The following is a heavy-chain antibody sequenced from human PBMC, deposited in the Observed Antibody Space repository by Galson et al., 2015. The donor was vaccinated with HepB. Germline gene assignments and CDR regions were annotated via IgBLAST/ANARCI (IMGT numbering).Heavy chain of an antibody. CDR3: ARDTGDEIGGGNFDY. CDR2: IIPIFGTA. Sequence: SVKVSCKASGGTFSSYAISWVRQAPGQGLEWMGGIIPIFGTANYAQKFQGRVTITADESTSTAYMELSSLRSEDTAVYYCARDTGDEIGGGNFDYWGQGTLVTVSS. D-gene: IGHD1-14*01. CDR1: GGTFSSYA. J-gene: IGHJ4*02. V-gene: IGHV1-69*13.